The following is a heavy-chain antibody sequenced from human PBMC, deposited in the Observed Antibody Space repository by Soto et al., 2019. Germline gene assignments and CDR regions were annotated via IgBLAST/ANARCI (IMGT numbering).Heavy chain of an antibody. CDR1: GYPFTDLS. D-gene: IGHD3-10*01. Sequence: QVQLVQSGAEVTKPGASVKVSCKVSGYPFTDLSMHWVRQAPGKGLEWLGGYNPEEGETMSAQKFQGRLTMPEDISTATAYMELRSVRSEDTAMYYCATAITYGPGREYHWGQETLVTVSS. CDR3: ATAITYGPGREYH. CDR2: YNPEEGET. V-gene: IGHV1-24*01. J-gene: IGHJ5*02.